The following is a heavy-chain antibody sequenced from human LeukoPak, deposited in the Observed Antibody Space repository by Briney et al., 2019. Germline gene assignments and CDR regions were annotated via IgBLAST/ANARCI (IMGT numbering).Heavy chain of an antibody. V-gene: IGHV3-23*01. CDR1: GFTFKNYA. D-gene: IGHD4-11*01. CDR3: VKRNDYSRGPFDF. J-gene: IGHJ4*02. Sequence: PGGSLRLSCAPSGFTFKNYAMTWIRRAPGKGPEWVSAISGSGGSTYYADSVKGRFTISRDNSKNMLYLQMNSLTAEDTAVYYCVKRNDYSRGPFDFWGQGTLVTVSS. CDR2: ISGSGGST.